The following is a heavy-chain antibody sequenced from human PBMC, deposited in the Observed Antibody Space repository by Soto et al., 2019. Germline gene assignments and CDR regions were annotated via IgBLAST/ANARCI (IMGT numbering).Heavy chain of an antibody. D-gene: IGHD2-2*01. J-gene: IGHJ4*02. CDR2: INPSGGST. CDR1: GYTFTSYY. CDR3: AREARVPAASRPFDY. Sequence: ASVKVSCKASGYTFTSYYMHWVRQAPGQGLEWMGIINPSGGSTSYAQKFQGRVTMTRDTSTSTVYMELSSLRSEDTAVYYCAREARVPAASRPFDYWGQGTLVTVSS. V-gene: IGHV1-46*03.